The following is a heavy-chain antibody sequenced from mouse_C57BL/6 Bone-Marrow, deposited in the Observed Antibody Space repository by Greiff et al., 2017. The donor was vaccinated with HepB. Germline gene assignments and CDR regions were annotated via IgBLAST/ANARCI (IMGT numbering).Heavy chain of an antibody. CDR1: GFSLTSYG. J-gene: IGHJ1*03. CDR2: IWSGGST. D-gene: IGHD1-1*01. V-gene: IGHV2-2*01. Sequence: QVQLQQSGPGLVQPSQSLSITCTVSGFSLTSYGVHWVRQSPGKGLEWLGVIWSGGSTDYNAAFISRLSISKDNSKSQVFFKMNSLKADDTAIYYCARHYGSSYWYFDVWGTGTTVTVSS. CDR3: ARHYGSSYWYFDV.